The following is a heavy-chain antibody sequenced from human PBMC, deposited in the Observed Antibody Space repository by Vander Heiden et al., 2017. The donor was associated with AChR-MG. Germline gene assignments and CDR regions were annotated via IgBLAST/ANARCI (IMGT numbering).Heavy chain of an antibody. CDR1: GLTCSIDG. V-gene: IGHV3-30*02. CDR2: IRYNGSNK. J-gene: IGHJ6*02. Sequence: QVQLVESGGGVVQPGGSLSLSCAASGLTCSIDGMHVVRQAPGKGLEWVAFIRYNGSNKYYADSVKGRFTISRDNSKNTLYLQMNSLRAEDTAVYYCAKDSSGVGATSYGMDVWGQGTTVTVSS. CDR3: AKDSSGVGATSYGMDV. D-gene: IGHD1-26*01.